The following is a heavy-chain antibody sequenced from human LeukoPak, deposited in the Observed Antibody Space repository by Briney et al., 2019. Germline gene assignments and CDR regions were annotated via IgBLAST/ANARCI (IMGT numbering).Heavy chain of an antibody. CDR3: ATAHPGDYYYYYGMDV. Sequence: GASVKVSCKVSGYTLTELSMHWVRQAPGKGLEWMGGFDPEDGETIYARKFQGRVTMTEDTSTDTAYMELSSLRSEDTAVYYCATAHPGDYYYYYGMDVWGQGTTVTVSS. D-gene: IGHD4-17*01. J-gene: IGHJ6*02. V-gene: IGHV1-24*01. CDR1: GYTLTELS. CDR2: FDPEDGET.